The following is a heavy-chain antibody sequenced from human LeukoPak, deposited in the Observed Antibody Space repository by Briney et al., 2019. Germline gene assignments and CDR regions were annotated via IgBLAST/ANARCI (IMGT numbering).Heavy chain of an antibody. D-gene: IGHD3-3*01. CDR1: GGSISSGDYY. J-gene: IGHJ4*02. Sequence: SETLSLTCTVSGGSISSGDYYWSWIRQPPGKGLEWIGYIYYSGGTYYNPSLKSRVTISVDTSKNQFSLKLSSVTAADTAVYYCARGPTYYDFWSGYYMGSFDYWGQGTLVTVSS. CDR2: IYYSGGT. V-gene: IGHV4-30-4*08. CDR3: ARGPTYYDFWSGYYMGSFDY.